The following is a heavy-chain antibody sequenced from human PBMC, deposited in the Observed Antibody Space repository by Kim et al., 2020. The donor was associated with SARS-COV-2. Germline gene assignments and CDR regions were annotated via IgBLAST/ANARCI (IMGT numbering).Heavy chain of an antibody. D-gene: IGHD3-22*01. J-gene: IGHJ5*02. CDR2: INTNTGNT. Sequence: ASVKVSCKASGYTFTSYAMNWVRQAPGQGLEWMGWINTNTGNTTYAQGFTGRFVFSLDTSVSTAYLQISSLKAEDTAMYYCARAPPGYYYDSSGYYAADGPWGQGTLVTVSS. CDR3: ARAPPGYYYDSSGYYAADGP. V-gene: IGHV7-4-1*02. CDR1: GYTFTSYA.